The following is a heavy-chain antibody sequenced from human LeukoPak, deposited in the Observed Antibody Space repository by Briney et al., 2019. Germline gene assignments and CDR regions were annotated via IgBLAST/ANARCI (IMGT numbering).Heavy chain of an antibody. J-gene: IGHJ4*02. CDR2: INAGNGNT. V-gene: IGHV1-3*01. CDR1: GYTFTSYA. CDR3: ARDLPNFDC. Sequence: ASVKVSCKASGYTFTSYAMHWVRQAPGQRLEWMGWINAGNGNTKYLQKFQGRVTITRDTSASTAYMELSSLRSEDTAVYYCARDLPNFDCWGQGTLVTVSS.